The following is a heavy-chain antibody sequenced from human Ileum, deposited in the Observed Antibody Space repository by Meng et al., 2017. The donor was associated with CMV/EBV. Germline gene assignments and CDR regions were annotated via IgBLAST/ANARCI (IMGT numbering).Heavy chain of an antibody. CDR3: TTEQDGITADY. CDR1: GYSFIGYY. D-gene: IGHD1-14*01. J-gene: IGHJ4*02. Sequence: ASVKVSCKTSGYSFIGYYIHWARQAPGQGLEWMGWINPNSGDTKFAQKFQGRVTMTRDTSIGTAYMELSRLRSDDTAVYYCTTEQDGITADYWGRGTLVTVSS. V-gene: IGHV1-2*02. CDR2: INPNSGDT.